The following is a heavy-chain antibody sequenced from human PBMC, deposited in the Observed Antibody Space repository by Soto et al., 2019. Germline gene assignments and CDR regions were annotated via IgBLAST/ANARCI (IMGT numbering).Heavy chain of an antibody. CDR3: ARRYCTGTTCPYSSFDP. V-gene: IGHV3-11*05. CDR2: ISSSSSYT. D-gene: IGHD2-2*01. Sequence: QVQLVESGGGLVKPGGSLRLSCAASGFTFSDYYMSWIRQAPGKGLEWVSYISSSSSYTSYADSVKGRFTVSRDNATDSLYLQMNSLRAEDTAVYYCARRYCTGTTCPYSSFDPWGQGTLVTVSS. J-gene: IGHJ5*02. CDR1: GFTFSDYY.